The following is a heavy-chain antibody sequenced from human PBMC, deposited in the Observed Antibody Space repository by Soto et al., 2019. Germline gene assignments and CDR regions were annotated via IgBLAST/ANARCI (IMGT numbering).Heavy chain of an antibody. CDR1: GDSVSSNSAA. CDR3: AASIAAAGTNWFDP. Sequence: SETLSLTCALSGDSVSSNSAAWNWIRQSPSGGLEWQGRTYYRSKWYNDYAVSVKSRITINPDTSKNQFSLQLNSVTPEDTAVYYCAASIAAAGTNWFDPWGQGTLVTVSS. V-gene: IGHV6-1*01. D-gene: IGHD6-13*01. J-gene: IGHJ5*02. CDR2: TYYRSKWYN.